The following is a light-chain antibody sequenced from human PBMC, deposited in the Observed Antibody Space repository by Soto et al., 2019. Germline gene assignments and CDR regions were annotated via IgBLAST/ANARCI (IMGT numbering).Light chain of an antibody. Sequence: QSALTQPASVSGSPGQSITISCTGTSSDVGGYNYVSWYQQHPGKATKFMIYDVSNRPSGVSNRFSGSKSGKTASLTISGLQAEDEADYYCSSYTTSNTRQIVFGTGTKVTVL. CDR2: DVS. J-gene: IGLJ1*01. V-gene: IGLV2-14*01. CDR3: SSYTTSNTRQIV. CDR1: SSDVGGYNY.